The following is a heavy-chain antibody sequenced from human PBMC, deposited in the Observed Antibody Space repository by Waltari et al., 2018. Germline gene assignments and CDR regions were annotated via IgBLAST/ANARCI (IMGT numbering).Heavy chain of an antibody. D-gene: IGHD3-22*01. CDR2: ISGSGGST. Sequence: EVQLVESGGGLVQPGGSLRLSCAASGFTFSSYAMSWVRQAPGKGLEWVSAISGSGGSTYDADSVKGRFTISRDNSKNTLYRQMNSLRAEDTAVYYCAKDPNNYDSSGHRWGQGTLATVSS. CDR3: AKDPNNYDSSGHR. CDR1: GFTFSSYA. J-gene: IGHJ4*02. V-gene: IGHV3-23*04.